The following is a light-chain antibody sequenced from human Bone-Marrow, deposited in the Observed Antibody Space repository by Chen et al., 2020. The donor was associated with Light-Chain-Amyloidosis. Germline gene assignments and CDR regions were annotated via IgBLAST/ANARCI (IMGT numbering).Light chain of an antibody. CDR1: QSALYSSNNKNY. J-gene: IGKJ1*01. Sequence: DIVMTQSPDSLAVSLGERATINCKSSQSALYSSNNKNYLAWYQQKTGQPPKLLIYWASIRESGVPDRFSGSGSGTDFTLTITTLQAEDVAVYYCQQHYDTPWTFGQGTKVEIK. CDR2: WAS. CDR3: QQHYDTPWT. V-gene: IGKV4-1*01.